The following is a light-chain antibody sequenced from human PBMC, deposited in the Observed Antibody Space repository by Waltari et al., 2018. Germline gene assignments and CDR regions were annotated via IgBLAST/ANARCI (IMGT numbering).Light chain of an antibody. CDR2: KVS. V-gene: IGKV2-30*02. J-gene: IGKJ2*01. CDR1: QSLVHSNCETY. Sequence: VVVTQSTLSLPVTLGQPAAISCRSSQSLVHSNCETYLTWFRQRPGQSPRRLIYKVSNRDSGIPDRFSGSGSGTDFTLKISRVEAEDVGVYYCMQGRHWPYTFGQGTKLEIK. CDR3: MQGRHWPYT.